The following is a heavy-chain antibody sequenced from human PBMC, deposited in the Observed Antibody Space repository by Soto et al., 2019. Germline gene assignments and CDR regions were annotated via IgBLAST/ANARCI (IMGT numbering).Heavy chain of an antibody. V-gene: IGHV1-18*01. D-gene: IGHD5-12*01. CDR2: ISTYSGDT. J-gene: IGHJ5*02. Sequence: QVHLVQSGVEVKTPGASVKVSCQASGYTFFTCDISWVRQAPGQGLEWMGWISTYSGDTKYAQKFQGRVTMTTDTSTTTAYLELMSLRSDDTAVYYCARHHGPTTSENWFDPWGQGTLVTVSS. CDR1: GYTFFTCD. CDR3: ARHHGPTTSENWFDP.